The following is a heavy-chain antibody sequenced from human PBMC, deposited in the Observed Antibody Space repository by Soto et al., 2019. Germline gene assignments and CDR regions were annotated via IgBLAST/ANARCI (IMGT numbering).Heavy chain of an antibody. CDR3: AREMYYSDTDPGIAYSFYY. D-gene: IGHD3-22*01. CDR1: GYSFAGYW. V-gene: IGHV5-10-1*01. CDR2: IDPGDSQT. Sequence: GESLKISCKGSGYSFAGYWITWVRQKPGKGLEWMGRIDPGDSQTYYSPSFRGHVTISATKSITTVFLQWSSLRASDTAMYYCAREMYYSDTDPGIAYSFYYWGQGTPVTVSS. J-gene: IGHJ4*02.